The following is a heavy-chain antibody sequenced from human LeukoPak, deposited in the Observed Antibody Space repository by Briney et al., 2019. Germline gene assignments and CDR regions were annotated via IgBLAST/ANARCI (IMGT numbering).Heavy chain of an antibody. J-gene: IGHJ6*02. Sequence: PGGSLRLSCAASGFTFSSYSMNWVRQAPGKGLEWVSSISSSSSYIYYADSVKGRFTISRDNAKNSLYLQMNSLRAEDTAVYYCARFDGFGGTYYGMDVWGQGTTVTVSS. D-gene: IGHD3-10*01. CDR3: ARFDGFGGTYYGMDV. CDR2: ISSSSSYI. V-gene: IGHV3-21*01. CDR1: GFTFSSYS.